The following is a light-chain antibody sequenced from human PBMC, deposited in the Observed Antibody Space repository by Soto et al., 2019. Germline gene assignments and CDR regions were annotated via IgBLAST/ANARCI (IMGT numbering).Light chain of an antibody. V-gene: IGKV1-5*03. J-gene: IGKJ1*01. CDR2: KAS. Sequence: DIQMTQSPSTLSASVGDRVSINCRASQSISAWLAWYQQKPGKAPRLLIYKASTVEIGVPSRFSGSGSGTAGTLTISSLQPEDVATYYCQQYNDYSWTFGQGTKVEIK. CDR3: QQYNDYSWT. CDR1: QSISAW.